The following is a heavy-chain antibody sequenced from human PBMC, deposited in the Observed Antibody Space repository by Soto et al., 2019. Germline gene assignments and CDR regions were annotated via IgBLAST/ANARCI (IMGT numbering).Heavy chain of an antibody. V-gene: IGHV1-69*13. CDR3: TSFDSNGYYPQNHY. CDR2: IIPILGTA. J-gene: IGHJ4*02. Sequence: SVKVSCKVSGGSFSSFSINWLRQAPGQRFEWMGGIIPILGTANFTQKFQDRVTFTADESTATAYMTLSSLTSEDTAFYYCTSFDSNGYYPQNHYWGPGTQVTVSS. CDR1: GGSFSSFS. D-gene: IGHD3-22*01.